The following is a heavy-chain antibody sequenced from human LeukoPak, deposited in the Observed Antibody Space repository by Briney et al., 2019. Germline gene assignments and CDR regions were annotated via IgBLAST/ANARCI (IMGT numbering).Heavy chain of an antibody. V-gene: IGHV4-59*01. CDR2: IYYSGST. D-gene: IGHD5-24*01. CDR1: GGSISSYY. Sequence: PSETLSLTCTVSGGSISSYYWSWLRQPPGKGLEWIGYIYYSGSTNYNPSLKSRVTISVDTSKNQFSLKLSSVTAADTAVYYCARVSDGYNFNWGQGTLVTVSS. J-gene: IGHJ4*02. CDR3: ARVSDGYNFN.